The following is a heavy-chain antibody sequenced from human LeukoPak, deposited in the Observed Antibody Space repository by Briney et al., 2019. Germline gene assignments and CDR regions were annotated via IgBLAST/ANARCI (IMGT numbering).Heavy chain of an antibody. CDR3: ARGECIVVVPAAINRSGYFDY. CDR2: IYYSGST. Sequence: PSETLSLTCTVSGGSISSYYWSWIRQPPGKGLEWIGYIYYSGSTNYNPSLKSRVTISVDTSKNQFSLKLSSVTAADTAVYYCARGECIVVVPAAINRSGYFDYWGQGTLVTVSS. CDR1: GGSISSYY. J-gene: IGHJ4*02. D-gene: IGHD2-2*01. V-gene: IGHV4-59*12.